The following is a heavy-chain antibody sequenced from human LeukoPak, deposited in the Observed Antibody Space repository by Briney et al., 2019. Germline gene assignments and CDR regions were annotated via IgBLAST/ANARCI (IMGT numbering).Heavy chain of an antibody. CDR2: IYSGGSA. CDR1: GFTVSSNY. J-gene: IGHJ2*01. CDR3: AAMALEYFDL. V-gene: IGHV3-53*01. Sequence: GGSLRLSCAASGFTVSSNYMSWVRQAPGKGLEWVSVIYSGGSAYYADSVKGRFTISRDNSKNTLYLQMNSLRAEDTAVYYCAAMALEYFDLWGRGTLVTVSS. D-gene: IGHD5-18*01.